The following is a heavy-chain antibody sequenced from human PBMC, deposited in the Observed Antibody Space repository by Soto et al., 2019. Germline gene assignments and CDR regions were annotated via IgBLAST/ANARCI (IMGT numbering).Heavy chain of an antibody. CDR3: SRRAAAGTGNYGMDV. V-gene: IGHV5-51*01. D-gene: IGHD6-13*01. CDR1: GYSFTSYW. J-gene: IGHJ6*01. CDR2: IYPGDSDT. Sequence: GESLKISCKGSGYSFTSYWIGWVRQMPGKGLEWMGIIYPGDSDTRYSPSFQGQVTISADKSISTAYLQWSSLKASDTAMYYCSRRAAAGTGNYGMDVGGQGATVTVSS.